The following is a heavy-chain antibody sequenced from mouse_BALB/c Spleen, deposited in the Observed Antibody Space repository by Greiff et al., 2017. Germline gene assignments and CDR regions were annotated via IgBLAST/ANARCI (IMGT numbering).Heavy chain of an antibody. D-gene: IGHD2-1*01. CDR3: ATYGNSAGFAY. Sequence: EVMLVESGGGLVKPGGSLKLSCAASGFTFSSYAMSWVRQSPEKRLEWVAEISSGGSYTYYPDTVTGRFTISRDNAKNTLYREMSSLRSEDTAMYYCATYGNSAGFAYWGQGTLVTVSA. CDR1: GFTFSSYA. CDR2: ISSGGSYT. J-gene: IGHJ3*01. V-gene: IGHV5-9-4*01.